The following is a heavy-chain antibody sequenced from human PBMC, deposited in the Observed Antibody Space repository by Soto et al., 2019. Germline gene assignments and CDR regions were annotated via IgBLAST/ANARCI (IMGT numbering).Heavy chain of an antibody. V-gene: IGHV3-30-3*01. Sequence: GGSLRLSCAASGFTFSSYAMHWVRQAPGKGLEWVAVISYDGSNKYYADSVKGRFTISRDNSKNTLYLQMNSLRAEDTAVYYCARDKVYSSSWYDAYYYYGMDVWGQGTSVTVSS. CDR2: ISYDGSNK. CDR3: ARDKVYSSSWYDAYYYYGMDV. D-gene: IGHD6-13*01. CDR1: GFTFSSYA. J-gene: IGHJ6*02.